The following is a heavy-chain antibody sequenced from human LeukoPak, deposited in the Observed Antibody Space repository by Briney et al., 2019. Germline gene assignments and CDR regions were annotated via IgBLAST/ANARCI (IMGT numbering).Heavy chain of an antibody. CDR3: ARSSITIFGVAPPPNAFDI. D-gene: IGHD3-3*01. CDR2: IYHSGST. CDR1: GGSISSSNW. J-gene: IGHJ3*02. Sequence: SETLSLTCAVSGGSISSSNWWSWVRQPPGKGLEWIGEIYHSGSTNYNPSLKSRVTISVDKSKNQFSLKLSSVTAADTAVYYCARSSITIFGVAPPPNAFDIWGQGTMVTVSS. V-gene: IGHV4-4*02.